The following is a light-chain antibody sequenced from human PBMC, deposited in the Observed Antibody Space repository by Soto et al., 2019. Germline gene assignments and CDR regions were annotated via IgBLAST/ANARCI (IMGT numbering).Light chain of an antibody. CDR3: AAWDDSLSGNAV. CDR1: RSNIGSNY. V-gene: IGLV1-47*01. J-gene: IGLJ7*01. Sequence: QSVLTQPPSASGTPGQRVTISCSGSRSNIGSNYVYWYQQLPGTAPKLLIYRNNQRPSGVPARFSGSKSGTSASLAISGLRSEDEADYYCAAWDDSLSGNAVFGGGTQLTVL. CDR2: RNN.